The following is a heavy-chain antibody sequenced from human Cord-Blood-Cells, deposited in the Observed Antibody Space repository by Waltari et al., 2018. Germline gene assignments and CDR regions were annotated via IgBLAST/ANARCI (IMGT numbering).Heavy chain of an antibody. CDR3: ARAGETAGFWGGYNWFDP. CDR1: GGTFSSYA. J-gene: IGHJ5*02. V-gene: IGHV1-69*01. CDR2: IIPIFGTA. D-gene: IGHD3-3*01. Sequence: QVQLVQSGAEVKKPGSSVKVSCKASGGTFSSYAISWVRQAPGQGLEWMGGIIPIFGTANYAQKFQGRVTITADESTSTAYMELSSLRSEDTAVYYCARAGETAGFWGGYNWFDPWGQGTLVTVSS.